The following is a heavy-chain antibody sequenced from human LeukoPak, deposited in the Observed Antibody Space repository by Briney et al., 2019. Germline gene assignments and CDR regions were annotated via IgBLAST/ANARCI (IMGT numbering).Heavy chain of an antibody. V-gene: IGHV3-30*04. J-gene: IGHJ4*02. Sequence: GGSLRLSCEASGFTFSHYTMYWVRQAPGRGLEWVAVILNDASRTFYGDSVKGRFTISRDNAKNSLYLQMNSLRAEDTAVYYCARDLAPYYYDSSGYHFDYWGQGTLVTVSS. D-gene: IGHD3-22*01. CDR2: ILNDASRT. CDR1: GFTFSHYT. CDR3: ARDLAPYYYDSSGYHFDY.